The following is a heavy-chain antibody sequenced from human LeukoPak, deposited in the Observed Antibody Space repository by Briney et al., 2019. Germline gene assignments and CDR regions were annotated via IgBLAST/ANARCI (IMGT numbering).Heavy chain of an antibody. CDR2: ISGNNGNT. V-gene: IGHV1-18*01. J-gene: IGHJ4*02. D-gene: IGHD3-3*01. CDR3: ARDSAIFGVVITDY. Sequence: GASVKVSCKASGYTFTSYGISWVRQAPGQGLEWMGWISGNNGNTNYAQKFQGRVTMTTDTSTSTAYMEMRSLRSDDTAVYYCARDSAIFGVVITDYWGQGTLVTVSS. CDR1: GYTFTSYG.